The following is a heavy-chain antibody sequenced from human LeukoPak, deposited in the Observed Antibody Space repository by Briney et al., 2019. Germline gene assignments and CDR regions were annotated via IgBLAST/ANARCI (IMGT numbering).Heavy chain of an antibody. CDR3: ARDQGRLSTSWYTGY. D-gene: IGHD6-13*01. Sequence: GSVQVSCRASGYIFTGYYIHWVRQAPGQGLQWMGRINPDSGDTIFAQRFQGRVTMSRDTSITTAYMEVSRLRPDDTAVYFCARDQGRLSTSWYTGYWGQGTQVTVSS. J-gene: IGHJ4*02. V-gene: IGHV1-2*06. CDR1: GYIFTGYY. CDR2: INPDSGDT.